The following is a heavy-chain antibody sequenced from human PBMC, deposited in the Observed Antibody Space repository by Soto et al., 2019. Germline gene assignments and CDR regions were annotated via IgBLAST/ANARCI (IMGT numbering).Heavy chain of an antibody. D-gene: IGHD3-3*01. CDR3: AKDYGFLKAYYGMDV. J-gene: IGHJ6*02. V-gene: IGHV3-23*01. CDR2: ISGSGGST. Sequence: GGSLRLSCAASGFTFSSYAMSWVRQAPGKGLEWVSAISGSGGSTYYADSVKGRFTISRDNSKNTLYLQMNSLRAEDTAVYYCAKDYGFLKAYYGMDVWGQGTTVTVSS. CDR1: GFTFSSYA.